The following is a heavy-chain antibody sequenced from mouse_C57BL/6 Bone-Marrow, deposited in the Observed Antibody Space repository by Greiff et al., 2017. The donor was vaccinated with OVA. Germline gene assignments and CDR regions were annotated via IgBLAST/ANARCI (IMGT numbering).Heavy chain of an antibody. V-gene: IGHV1-53*01. D-gene: IGHD2-4*01. J-gene: IGHJ3*01. CDR3: ARKDYDYEGFAY. Sequence: QVQLQQPGTELVKPGASVKLSCKASGYTFTSYWMHWVKQRPGQGLEWIGNINPSNGGTNYNEKFKSKATLTVDKSSSTAYMQLSSLTSEDSAVYDCARKDYDYEGFAYWGQGTLVTVSA. CDR2: INPSNGGT. CDR1: GYTFTSYW.